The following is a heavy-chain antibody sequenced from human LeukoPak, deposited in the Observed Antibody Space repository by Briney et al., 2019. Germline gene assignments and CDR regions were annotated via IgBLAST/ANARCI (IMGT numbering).Heavy chain of an antibody. J-gene: IGHJ4*02. Sequence: GGSLRLSCVASEFTFSSCGMHWVRQAPGKGLEWVAFIRYDGSTKYYTNSVKGRFTVSRDNSKNTLYLQMNSPRAEDTAAYYCAKDGNWARFENWGQGTLVTVSS. CDR2: IRYDGSTK. V-gene: IGHV3-30*02. CDR1: EFTFSSCG. CDR3: AKDGNWARFEN. D-gene: IGHD7-27*01.